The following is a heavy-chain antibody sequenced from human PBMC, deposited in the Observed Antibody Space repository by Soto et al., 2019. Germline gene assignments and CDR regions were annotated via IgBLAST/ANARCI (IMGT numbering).Heavy chain of an antibody. D-gene: IGHD6-13*01. CDR1: GYTFSNYY. CDR2: INPMGGST. Sequence: GASVKVSCKASGYTFSNYYIHWVRQAPGQGLEWMAIINPMGGSTNYAQEFQGRVTLISDTSTSTVYMELSSLRFEDTALFYCARDLAAGDLWGQGTLVTVSS. V-gene: IGHV1-46*01. J-gene: IGHJ5*02. CDR3: ARDLAAGDL.